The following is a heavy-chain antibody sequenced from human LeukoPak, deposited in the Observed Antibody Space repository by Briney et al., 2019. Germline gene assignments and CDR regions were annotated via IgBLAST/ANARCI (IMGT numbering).Heavy chain of an antibody. CDR3: AKEKRYYDSIRAAFDI. D-gene: IGHD3-22*01. J-gene: IGHJ3*02. CDR2: ISYDGSNK. V-gene: IGHV3-30*18. Sequence: PGGSLRLSCAASGFAFSSYGMHWVRQAPGKGLEWVAVISYDGSNKYYADSVKGRFTISRDNSKNTLYLQMNSLRAEDTAVYYCAKEKRYYDSIRAAFDIWGQGTMVTVSS. CDR1: GFAFSSYG.